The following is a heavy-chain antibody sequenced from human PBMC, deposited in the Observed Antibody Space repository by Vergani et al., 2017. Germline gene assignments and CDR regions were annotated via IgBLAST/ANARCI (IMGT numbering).Heavy chain of an antibody. Sequence: QVQLQQWGAGLLKPSETLSLTCAVYGGSFSSYHWTWIRQPPGEGLEWVGDIDHTGRPDYNPSLKSRLTLSVDKSRNQFSLTFNSVTATDTAIYFCARVNTETNGHLYYYYYMDVWGQGTAVTVS. J-gene: IGHJ6*03. V-gene: IGHV4-34*01. CDR3: ARVNTETNGHLYYYYYMDV. D-gene: IGHD4-11*01. CDR2: IDHTGRP. CDR1: GGSFSSYH.